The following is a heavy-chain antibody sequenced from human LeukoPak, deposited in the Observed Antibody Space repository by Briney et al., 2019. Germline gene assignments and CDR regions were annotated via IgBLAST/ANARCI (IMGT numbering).Heavy chain of an antibody. D-gene: IGHD1-26*01. CDR1: GFTFSGYA. CDR2: ISYDGSNK. J-gene: IGHJ4*02. Sequence: SGGSLRLSCAASGFTFSGYAMHWVRQAPGKGLEWVAVISYDGSNKYYADSVKGRFTISRDNSKNILYLQTNSLRVEDTAVYYCTRDLGGATWGEWNYWGQGTLVTVSS. CDR3: TRDLGGATWGEWNY. V-gene: IGHV3-30-3*01.